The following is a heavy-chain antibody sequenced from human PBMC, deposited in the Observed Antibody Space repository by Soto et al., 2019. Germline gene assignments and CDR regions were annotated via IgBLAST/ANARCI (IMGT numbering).Heavy chain of an antibody. CDR1: GGSFSGYY. Sequence: SETLSLTCAVYGGSFSGYYWSWIRQPPGKGLEWIGEINHSGSTNYNPSLKSRVTISVDTSKNQFSLKLSSVTAADTAVYYCARTWMTTVTTCFDYWGQGTLVTVSS. D-gene: IGHD4-4*01. V-gene: IGHV4-34*01. CDR3: ARTWMTTVTTCFDY. CDR2: INHSGST. J-gene: IGHJ4*02.